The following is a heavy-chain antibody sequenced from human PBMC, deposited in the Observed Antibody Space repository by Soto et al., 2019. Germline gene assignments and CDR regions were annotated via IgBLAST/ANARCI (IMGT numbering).Heavy chain of an antibody. J-gene: IGHJ3*02. CDR1: GFTFSTYA. D-gene: IGHD1-26*01. CDR2: ISASGVST. V-gene: IGHV3-23*01. Sequence: GGSLRLSCAASGFTFSTYAMTWVRQAPGKGLEWVSAISASGVSTYYADSVKGRFTISRDNSKNTLYLQMSTLRAEDTAVYYCAKQNGIYDAVDIWGQGTMVTVSS. CDR3: AKQNGIYDAVDI.